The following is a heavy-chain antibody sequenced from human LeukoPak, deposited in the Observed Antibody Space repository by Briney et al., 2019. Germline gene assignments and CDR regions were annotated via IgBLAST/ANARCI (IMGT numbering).Heavy chain of an antibody. J-gene: IGHJ4*02. CDR1: DGSINSVGYH. D-gene: IGHD5-24*01. V-gene: IGHV4-31*03. Sequence: PSQTLPLTCTVSDGSINSVGYHWSWVRQLPGKGLDWVGYIDYSGTAYYNPSLRSRFTISIDTSQNQFFLKVTSVTVADTAVYYCARVEAATTNPRFGYWGQGTLVTVSS. CDR3: ARVEAATTNPRFGY. CDR2: IDYSGTA.